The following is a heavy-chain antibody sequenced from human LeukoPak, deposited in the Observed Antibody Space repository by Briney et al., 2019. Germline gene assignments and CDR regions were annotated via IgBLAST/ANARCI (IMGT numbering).Heavy chain of an antibody. CDR1: GGSISSYY. V-gene: IGHV4-59*01. CDR3: ATRQLRMGRAEDY. CDR2: IYYSGST. J-gene: IGHJ4*02. Sequence: SETLSLTCTVSGGSISSYYWSWIRQPPGKGLEWIGYIYYSGSTNYNPSLKSRVTISVDTSKNQFSLKLSSVTAADTAVYYCATRQLRMGRAEDYWGQGTLVTVSS. D-gene: IGHD1-26*01.